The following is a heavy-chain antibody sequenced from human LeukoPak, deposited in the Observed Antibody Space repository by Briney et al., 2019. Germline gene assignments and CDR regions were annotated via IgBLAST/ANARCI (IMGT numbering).Heavy chain of an antibody. CDR1: GFRFSTYW. V-gene: IGHV3-7*01. CDR3: ARDLSHYYYDSGAYSYRGRTIDY. Sequence: PGGSLRLSCAASGFRFSTYWMSWVRQAPGKGLEWVANIKQDGNEKYYVDSVKGRFTISRDNAKNSLDLQMDSLRAEDTAVYYCARDLSHYYYDSGAYSYRGRTIDYWGQGTLVTVSS. D-gene: IGHD3-22*01. CDR2: IKQDGNEK. J-gene: IGHJ4*02.